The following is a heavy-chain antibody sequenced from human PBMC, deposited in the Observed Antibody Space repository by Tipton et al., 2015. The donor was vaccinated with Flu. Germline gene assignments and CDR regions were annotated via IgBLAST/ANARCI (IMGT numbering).Heavy chain of an antibody. CDR1: GFTVISTY. Sequence: SLRLSCAASGFTVISTYMSWVRQAPGKGLEWVSVIYTGVSGSTYYADSVKGRFTISRDNSKNTLYLQMNSLRVEDTAVYYCARQVASATDWFDPWGQGTLVTVSP. V-gene: IGHV3-53*01. D-gene: IGHD2-15*01. J-gene: IGHJ5*02. CDR2: IYTGVSGST. CDR3: ARQVASATDWFDP.